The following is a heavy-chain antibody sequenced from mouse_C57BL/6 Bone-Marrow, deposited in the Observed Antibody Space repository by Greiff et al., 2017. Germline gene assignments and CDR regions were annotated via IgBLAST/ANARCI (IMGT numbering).Heavy chain of an antibody. CDR2: IDPSDSYT. J-gene: IGHJ2*01. CDR1: GYTFTSYW. V-gene: IGHV1-59*01. Sequence: VQLQQPGAELVRPGTSVKLSCKASGYTFTSYWMHWVKQRPGQGLEWIGVIDPSDSYTNYNQKFKGKATLTVDTSSSTAYMQLSSLTSEDSAVYYCARSWYGSSYGYFDYWGQGTTLTVSS. D-gene: IGHD1-1*01. CDR3: ARSWYGSSYGYFDY.